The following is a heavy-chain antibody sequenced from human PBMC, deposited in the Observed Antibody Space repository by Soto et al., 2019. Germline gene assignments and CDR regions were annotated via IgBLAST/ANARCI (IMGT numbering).Heavy chain of an antibody. D-gene: IGHD2-2*01. Sequence: QVQLVQSGAEVKKPGASVKVSCKASGYTFTSYGISWVRQAPGQGLEWMGWISAYNGNTNYAQKLQGRVTMTTDTSTSTAYMELRSLRSDDTAVYYCARDREDIVLVPAARGEFDPWGQGTLVTVSS. CDR3: ARDREDIVLVPAARGEFDP. V-gene: IGHV1-18*01. CDR2: ISAYNGNT. J-gene: IGHJ5*02. CDR1: GYTFTSYG.